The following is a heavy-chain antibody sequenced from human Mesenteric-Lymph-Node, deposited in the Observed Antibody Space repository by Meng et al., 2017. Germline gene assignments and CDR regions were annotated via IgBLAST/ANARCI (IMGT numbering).Heavy chain of an antibody. D-gene: IGHD3-10*01. V-gene: IGHV3-66*01. Sequence: GGSLRLSCAASGFTVSSNYMSWVRQAPGKGLEWVSVIYSGGSTYYADSVKGRFTISRDNSKNTLYLQMNSLRADDTAVYYCARDQYGSGSSLDYWGQGTLVTVSS. CDR2: IYSGGST. J-gene: IGHJ4*02. CDR3: ARDQYGSGSSLDY. CDR1: GFTVSSNY.